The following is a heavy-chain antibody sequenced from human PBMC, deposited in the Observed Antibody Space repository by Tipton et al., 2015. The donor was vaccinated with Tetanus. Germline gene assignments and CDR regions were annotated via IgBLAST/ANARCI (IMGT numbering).Heavy chain of an antibody. J-gene: IGHJ5*01. Sequence: QLVQSGGGLIQPGGSLRLSCAASGVTVSGNYMSWARQAPGKGLEWVSVIYTGGSADYTDSVKGRFTISRDNSKSTLYLQMSSLRAEDTAVYYCAKKRGILRSPESLDSWGHGTLVTVSS. D-gene: IGHD3-16*01. CDR1: GVTVSGNY. CDR2: IYTGGSA. CDR3: AKKRGILRSPESLDS. V-gene: IGHV3-66*02.